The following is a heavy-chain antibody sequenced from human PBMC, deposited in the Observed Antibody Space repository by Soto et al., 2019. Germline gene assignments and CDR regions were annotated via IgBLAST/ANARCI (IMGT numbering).Heavy chain of an antibody. CDR2: IIPIFGTA. V-gene: IGHV1-69*13. D-gene: IGHD3-3*01. J-gene: IGHJ4*02. Sequence: SVNVSCTSSGGTFSSYAISWVRQAPGQGLEWMGGIIPIFGTANYAQKFQGRVTITADESTSTAYMELSSLRSEDTAVYYCARGARFLEWLLDYWGQGPLVTVSS. CDR3: ARGARFLEWLLDY. CDR1: GGTFSSYA.